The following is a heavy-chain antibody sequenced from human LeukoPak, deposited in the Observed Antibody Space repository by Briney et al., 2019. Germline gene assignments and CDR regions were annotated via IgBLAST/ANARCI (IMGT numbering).Heavy chain of an antibody. D-gene: IGHD5-12*01. CDR2: IIPNSGGT. J-gene: IGHJ4*02. CDR1: GYTFTGYY. CDR3: ARGGGFDDFDY. Sequence: ASAKVSCKTSGYTFTGYYMHWIRQAPGQGLEWMGWIIPNSGGTNYAQRFQGRVTMTRDTSISTAYMEMSRLRSDDTAVYYCARGGGFDDFDYWGQGTLVTVSS. V-gene: IGHV1-2*02.